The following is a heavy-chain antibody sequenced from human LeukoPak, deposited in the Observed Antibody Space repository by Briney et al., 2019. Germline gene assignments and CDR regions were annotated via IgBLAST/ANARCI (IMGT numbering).Heavy chain of an antibody. CDR1: GGSFSGYY. J-gene: IGHJ4*02. CDR2: INHSGST. Sequence: PSETLSLTCAVYGGSFSGYYWSWIRQPPGKGLEWIGEINHSGSTNYNPSLTSRVTISVDTSKNQFSLKLSSVTAADTAVYYCARVGGSSSWYDYWGQGTLVTVSS. D-gene: IGHD6-13*01. V-gene: IGHV4-34*01. CDR3: ARVGGSSSWYDY.